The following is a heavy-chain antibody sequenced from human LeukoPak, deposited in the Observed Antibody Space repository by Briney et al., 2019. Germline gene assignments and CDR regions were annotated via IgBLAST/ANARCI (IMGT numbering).Heavy chain of an antibody. Sequence: SETLSLTCTVSGGSISSYYWSWIRQPAGKGLEWIGRIYTSGSPNYNPSLKSRVTMSVDTSKNQFSLKLTSVTAADTAVYHCASATTVTKYYYYYMDVWGKGTTVTVSS. CDR3: ASATTVTKYYYYYMDV. V-gene: IGHV4-4*07. D-gene: IGHD4-11*01. CDR2: IYTSGSP. J-gene: IGHJ6*03. CDR1: GGSISSYY.